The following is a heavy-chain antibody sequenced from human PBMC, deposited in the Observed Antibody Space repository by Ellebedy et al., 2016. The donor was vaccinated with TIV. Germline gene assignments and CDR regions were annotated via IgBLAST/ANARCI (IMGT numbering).Heavy chain of an antibody. D-gene: IGHD5-24*01. J-gene: IGHJ4*02. CDR1: GFPLRNYG. CDR3: AKVRRDGYTVFEY. CDR2: LRGGTGIT. Sequence: PGGSLRLSCAASGFPLRNYGMNWVPQAPGKGLEWVAGLRGGTGITYYADSVRGRFTISRDISENTVYLQMNSLGVEDTAVYYCAKVRRDGYTVFEYWGQGTLVTVSS. V-gene: IGHV3-23*01.